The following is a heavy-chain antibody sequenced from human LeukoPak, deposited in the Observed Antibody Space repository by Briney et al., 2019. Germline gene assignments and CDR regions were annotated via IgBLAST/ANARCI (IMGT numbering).Heavy chain of an antibody. CDR1: GFSFSNYG. Sequence: GGSLRLSCAASGFSFSNYGFHWVRQAPGKGLDWVSAISYDGKNIHYADSVKGRFTISRDNSRNTVYLQMNSLRAEDTAVYYCAKMGYCSGGSCYSGRWFDPWGQGTLVTVSS. CDR3: AKMGYCSGGSCYSGRWFDP. D-gene: IGHD2-15*01. CDR2: ISYDGKNI. V-gene: IGHV3-30*02. J-gene: IGHJ5*02.